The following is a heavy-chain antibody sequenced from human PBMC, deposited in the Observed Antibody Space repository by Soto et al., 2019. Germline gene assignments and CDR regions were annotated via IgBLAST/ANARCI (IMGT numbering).Heavy chain of an antibody. CDR1: GYSISSGYY. J-gene: IGHJ4*02. Sequence: SSETLSLTCAVSGYSISSGYYWGWIRQPPGKGLEWIGSIYHSGSTYYNPSLKSRVTISVDTSKNQFSLKLSSVTAADTAVYYCARVGSGYDWDFDYWGQGTLVTVSS. D-gene: IGHD5-12*01. CDR3: ARVGSGYDWDFDY. V-gene: IGHV4-38-2*01. CDR2: IYHSGST.